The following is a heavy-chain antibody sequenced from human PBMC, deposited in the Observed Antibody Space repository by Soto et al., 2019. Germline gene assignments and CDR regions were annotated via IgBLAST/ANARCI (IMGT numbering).Heavy chain of an antibody. D-gene: IGHD2-2*01. Sequence: PEGSLRLSCAASGFTFSSYWMHWVRQVPEKGLVWVSRINSDGSITNYADAVKGRFTISRDNVKNTLYLQMNSLRAEDTAVYYCAREGRGVVVPGGMDVWGQGTTVTVSS. CDR1: GFTFSSYW. CDR2: INSDGSIT. CDR3: AREGRGVVVPGGMDV. J-gene: IGHJ6*02. V-gene: IGHV3-74*01.